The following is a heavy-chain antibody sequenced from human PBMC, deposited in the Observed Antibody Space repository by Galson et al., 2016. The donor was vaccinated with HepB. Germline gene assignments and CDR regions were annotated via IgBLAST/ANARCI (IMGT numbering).Heavy chain of an antibody. D-gene: IGHD5-18*01. Sequence: SVKVSCKASGDTFSSYAISWVRQAPGQGLEWMGRIVPMLGIANYAHNFQDRVTMTADKSTSTAYMELSSLRSDDTAVYYCARERGGYTYGDLWGQGTTVTVSS. V-gene: IGHV1-69*04. J-gene: IGHJ6*02. CDR3: ARERGGYTYGDL. CDR1: GDTFSSYA. CDR2: IVPMLGIA.